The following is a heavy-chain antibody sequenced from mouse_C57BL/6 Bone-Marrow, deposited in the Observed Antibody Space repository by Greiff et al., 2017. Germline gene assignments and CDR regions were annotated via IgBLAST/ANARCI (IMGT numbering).Heavy chain of an antibody. V-gene: IGHV1-80*01. D-gene: IGHD2-5*01. CDR2: IYPGDGDT. CDR1: GYAFSSYW. J-gene: IGHJ3*01. CDR3: AREGSNYGFAY. Sequence: QVQLQQSGAELVKPGASVKISCKASGYAFSSYWMNWVKQRPGKGLEWIGQIYPGDGDTNYNGKFKGKATLTAAKSSSTAYMQLSSLTSEDSAVYFCAREGSNYGFAYWGQGTLVTVSA.